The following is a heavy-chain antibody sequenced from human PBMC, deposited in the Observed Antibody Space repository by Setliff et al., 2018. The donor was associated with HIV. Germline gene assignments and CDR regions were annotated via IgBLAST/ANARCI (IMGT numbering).Heavy chain of an antibody. D-gene: IGHD3-22*01. CDR2: INPNSGGT. V-gene: IGHV1-2*04. CDR3: SRDRKIVDPKIYYYYGMDV. J-gene: IGHJ6*02. Sequence: GASVKVSCKASGYSFSTSFIHWVRQAPGQGLEWMGWINPNSGGTNYAQKFQGWVTMTRDTSISTAYMELSRLRSDDTAVYYCSRDRKIVDPKIYYYYGMDVWGQGTTVTVSS. CDR1: GYSFSTSF.